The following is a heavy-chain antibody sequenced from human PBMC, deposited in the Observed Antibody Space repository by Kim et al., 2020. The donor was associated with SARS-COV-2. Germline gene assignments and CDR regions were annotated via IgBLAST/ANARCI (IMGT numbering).Heavy chain of an antibody. Sequence: SETLSLTCAVYGGSFSGYYWSWIRQPPGKGLEWIGEINHSGSTNYNPSLKSRVTISVDTSKNQFSLKLSSVTAADTAVYYCARASGYSYGYYFDYWGQGT. V-gene: IGHV4-34*01. CDR1: GGSFSGYY. D-gene: IGHD5-18*01. CDR3: ARASGYSYGYYFDY. CDR2: INHSGST. J-gene: IGHJ4*02.